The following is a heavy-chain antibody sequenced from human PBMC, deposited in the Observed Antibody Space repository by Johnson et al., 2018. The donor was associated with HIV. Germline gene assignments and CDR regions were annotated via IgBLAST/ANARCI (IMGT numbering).Heavy chain of an antibody. D-gene: IGHD6-6*01. J-gene: IGHJ3*02. CDR3: AKDLDSSSWGAFDI. V-gene: IGHV3-30*04. CDR1: GFTFSNYA. Sequence: QVQLVESGGGLVKPGGSLRLSCAASGFTFSNYAIHWVRQAPGKGLEWVAVISYDGSNKYYADSVKGRFTISRDNSKNTLYLQMNSLRAEDTAVYYCAKDLDSSSWGAFDIWGQGTMVTVSS. CDR2: ISYDGSNK.